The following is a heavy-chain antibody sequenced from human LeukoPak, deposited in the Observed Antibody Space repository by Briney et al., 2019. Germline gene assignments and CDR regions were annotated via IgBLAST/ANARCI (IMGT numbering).Heavy chain of an antibody. D-gene: IGHD3-22*01. CDR2: IFYSGTT. V-gene: IGHV4-39*01. CDR1: GDSISSNNYY. Sequence: SETLFLTCTVSGDSISSNNYYWGWIRQSPGKGLEWIGSIFYSGTTHYNPSLKSRVTIAVDTSKNEFSLKLSSVTAADTAVYYCARHPKNYYTSSGYYDFWGQGTLVTVSS. CDR3: ARHPKNYYTSSGYYDF. J-gene: IGHJ4*02.